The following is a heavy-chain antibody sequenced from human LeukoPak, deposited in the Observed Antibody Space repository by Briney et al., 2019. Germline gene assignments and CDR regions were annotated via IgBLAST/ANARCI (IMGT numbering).Heavy chain of an antibody. V-gene: IGHV3-30*01. CDR3: AVTGYSRSWYFDY. CDR2: ISYDGSNK. CDR1: GFTFSSYA. J-gene: IGHJ4*02. Sequence: PGGSLRLSCAASGFTFSSYAMHWVRQAPGKGLEWVAVISYDGSNKYYADSVKGRFTISRDNSKNTLYLQMNSLRAEDTAVYYCAVTGYSRSWYFDYWGQGTLVTVSS. D-gene: IGHD6-13*01.